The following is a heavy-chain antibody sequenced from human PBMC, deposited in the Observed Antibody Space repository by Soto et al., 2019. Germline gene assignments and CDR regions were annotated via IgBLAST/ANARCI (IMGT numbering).Heavy chain of an antibody. CDR1: GYTFTSYD. J-gene: IGHJ6*02. CDR2: MNPNSGNT. Sequence: ASVKVSCKASGYTFTSYDINCVRQATGQGLEWMGWMNPNSGNTGYAQKFQGRVTMTRNTSISTAYMELSSLRSEDTAVYYCASSWFGELYYGMDVWGQGTTVTVS. V-gene: IGHV1-8*01. D-gene: IGHD3-10*01. CDR3: ASSWFGELYYGMDV.